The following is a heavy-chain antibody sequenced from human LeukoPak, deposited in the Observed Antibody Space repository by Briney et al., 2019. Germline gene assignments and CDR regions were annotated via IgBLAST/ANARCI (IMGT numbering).Heavy chain of an antibody. Sequence: GGSLRLSCAASGFTFSSYSMNWVRQAPGKGLEWVSYISSSSSTIYYADSVKGRFTISRDNAKNSLYLQMNSLRAEDTAVYYCARGRVITMVRGVFVYWGQGTLVTVSS. CDR1: GFTFSSYS. CDR3: ARGRVITMVRGVFVY. CDR2: ISSSSSTI. J-gene: IGHJ4*02. D-gene: IGHD3-10*01. V-gene: IGHV3-48*01.